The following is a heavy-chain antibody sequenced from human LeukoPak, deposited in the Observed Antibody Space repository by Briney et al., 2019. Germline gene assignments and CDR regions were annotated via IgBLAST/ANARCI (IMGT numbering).Heavy chain of an antibody. V-gene: IGHV3-23*01. CDR3: ARDRVGSMSRGHYFDY. D-gene: IGHD2/OR15-2a*01. CDR1: GFTFSSYA. Sequence: GGSLRLSCAASGFTFSSYAMSWVRQAPGKGLEWVSAISGGGGSTYYADSVKGRFTISRGNSKNTLYLQMNSLRAEDTAVYYCARDRVGSMSRGHYFDYWGQGTLVTVSS. CDR2: ISGGGGST. J-gene: IGHJ4*02.